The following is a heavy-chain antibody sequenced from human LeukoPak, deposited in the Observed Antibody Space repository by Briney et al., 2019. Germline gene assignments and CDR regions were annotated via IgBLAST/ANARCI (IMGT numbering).Heavy chain of an antibody. CDR1: GYTFTGYY. V-gene: IGHV1-2*02. Sequence: ASVKVSCKASGYTFTGYYMHWVRQAPGQGLEWMGWINPNSGGTNYAQKFQGRVTMTRDTSISTAYTELSRLRSDDTAVYYCARDWVPAAIPGYYYYYGMDVWGQGTTVTVSS. CDR3: ARDWVPAAIPGYYYYYGMDV. J-gene: IGHJ6*02. D-gene: IGHD2-2*02. CDR2: INPNSGGT.